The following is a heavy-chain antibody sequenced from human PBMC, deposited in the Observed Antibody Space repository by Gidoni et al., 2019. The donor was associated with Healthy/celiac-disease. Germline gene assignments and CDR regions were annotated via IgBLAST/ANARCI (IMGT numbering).Heavy chain of an antibody. CDR3: ARVGGWQWELLHMDV. Sequence: QVQLQESGPGLVKPSQTLSLTCTVSGGSISSGSYYWSWIRQPAGKGLEWIGRIYTSGSTNYNPSLKSRVTMSVDTSKNQFSLKLSSVTAADTAVYYCARVGGWQWELLHMDVWGKGTTVTVSS. CDR2: IYTSGST. V-gene: IGHV4-61*02. J-gene: IGHJ6*03. CDR1: GGSISSGSYY. D-gene: IGHD1-26*01.